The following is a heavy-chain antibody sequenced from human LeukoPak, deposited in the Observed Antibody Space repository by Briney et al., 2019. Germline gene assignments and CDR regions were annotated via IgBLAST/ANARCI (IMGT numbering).Heavy chain of an antibody. D-gene: IGHD3-10*01. CDR1: GGTFSSYA. CDR2: IIPILGIA. J-gene: IGHJ6*02. Sequence: VASVKVSCKASGGTFSSYAISWVRQAPGQGLEWMGRIIPILGIANYAQKFQGRVTITADKSTSTAYMELSSLRSEDTAVNYCARDWPPQRSDESYGSGSRNYYYYGMDVWGQGTTVTVSS. V-gene: IGHV1-69*04. CDR3: ARDWPPQRSDESYGSGSRNYYYYGMDV.